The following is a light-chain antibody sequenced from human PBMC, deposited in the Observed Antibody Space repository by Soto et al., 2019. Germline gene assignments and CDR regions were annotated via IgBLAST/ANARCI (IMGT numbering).Light chain of an antibody. CDR3: QSYDSSLNSRV. V-gene: IGLV1-40*01. CDR2: ANN. J-gene: IGLJ2*01. CDR1: SSNVGAGYD. Sequence: QSVLTQPPSVSGAPGQRVTMSCTGSSSNVGAGYDVHWYQHLPGTAPKLLIYANNNRPSGVPDRFSGSKSGTSASLAISGLQAGDEADYYCQSYDSSLNSRVFGGGTKLTVL.